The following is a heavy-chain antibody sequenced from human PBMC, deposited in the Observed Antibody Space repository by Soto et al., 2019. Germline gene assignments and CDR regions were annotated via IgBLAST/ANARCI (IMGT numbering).Heavy chain of an antibody. CDR2: IYYSGST. V-gene: IGHV4-59*01. CDR3: ARRRVGATRAFDN. D-gene: IGHD1-26*01. J-gene: IGHJ3*02. CDR1: GGSISSYY. Sequence: SETLSLTCTVSGGSISSYYWSWIRQPPGKGLEWIGYIYYSGSTNYNPSLKSRVTISVDTSKNQFSLKLSSVTAADTAVYYCARRRVGATRAFDNWGQGTMVTVS.